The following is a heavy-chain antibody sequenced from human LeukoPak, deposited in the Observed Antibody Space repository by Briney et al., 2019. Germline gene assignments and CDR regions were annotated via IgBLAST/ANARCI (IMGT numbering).Heavy chain of an antibody. CDR1: GITFSNYN. J-gene: IGHJ5*02. CDR3: AREWSIAARRGWFDP. Sequence: GGSLRLSCAAPGITFSNYNMNWVRQAPGKGLEWISSITSSSSYTFYADSVKGRFTISRDNAKNSLYLQMNSLRAEDTAVYYCAREWSIAARRGWFDPWGQGTLVTVSS. CDR2: ITSSSSYT. V-gene: IGHV3-21*01. D-gene: IGHD6-6*01.